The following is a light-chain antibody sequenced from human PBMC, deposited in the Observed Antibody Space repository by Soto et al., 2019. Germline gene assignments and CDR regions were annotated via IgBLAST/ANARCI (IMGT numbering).Light chain of an antibody. CDR2: GAS. Sequence: EIVMTQSPATLSVSPGEGATLSCRASQSVSSNLAWYQQQPGQAPRLLIYGASTRATGIPGRFSGSGSGTEFTLTISSLQSEDSAVYYCQQYNNWPPYTFGQGTKLEIK. J-gene: IGKJ2*01. V-gene: IGKV3-15*01. CDR1: QSVSSN. CDR3: QQYNNWPPYT.